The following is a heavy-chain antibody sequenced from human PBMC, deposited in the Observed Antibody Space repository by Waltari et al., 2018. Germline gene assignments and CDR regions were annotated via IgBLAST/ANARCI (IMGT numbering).Heavy chain of an antibody. CDR3: VKESMTHYYLDS. CDR2: LTWNRVGI. Sequence: ELQLVESGGGLVQPGGSLRLACAASGFRFDFYTMHWVRQAPGKGLEWVASLTWNRVGIGYAEAVKGRFTIARDNAKNALYLQMKSLKVEDTALYYCVKESMTHYYLDSWGQGTPVTVSS. V-gene: IGHV3-9*01. J-gene: IGHJ4*02. CDR1: GFRFDFYT. D-gene: IGHD6-6*01.